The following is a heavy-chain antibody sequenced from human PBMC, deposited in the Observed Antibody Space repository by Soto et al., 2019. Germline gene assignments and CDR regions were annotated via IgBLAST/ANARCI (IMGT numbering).Heavy chain of an antibody. CDR3: ARRLGAADDYYDSSGYSWFDP. J-gene: IGHJ5*02. Sequence: SVKVSCKASGGAFSSYAISWVRQAPGQGLEWMGGIIPIFGTANYAQKFQGRVTITADESTSTAYMELSSLRSEDTAVYYCARRLGAADDYYDSSGYSWFDPWGQGTLVTVSS. V-gene: IGHV1-69*13. CDR1: GGAFSSYA. D-gene: IGHD3-22*01. CDR2: IIPIFGTA.